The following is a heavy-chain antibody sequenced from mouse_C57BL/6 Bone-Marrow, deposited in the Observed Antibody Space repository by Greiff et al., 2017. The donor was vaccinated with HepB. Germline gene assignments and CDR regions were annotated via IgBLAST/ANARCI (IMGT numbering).Heavy chain of an antibody. V-gene: IGHV1-80*01. CDR1: GYAFSSYW. CDR3: ARWGLGRLYYFDY. J-gene: IGHJ2*01. D-gene: IGHD4-1*01. Sequence: VQVVESGAELVKPGASVKISCKASGYAFSSYWMNWVKQRPGKGLEWIGQIYPGDGDTNYNGKFKGKATLTADKSSSTAYMQLSSLTSEDSAVYFCARWGLGRLYYFDYWGQGTTLTVSS. CDR2: IYPGDGDT.